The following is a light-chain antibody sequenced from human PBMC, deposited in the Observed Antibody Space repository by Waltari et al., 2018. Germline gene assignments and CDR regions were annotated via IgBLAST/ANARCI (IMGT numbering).Light chain of an antibody. CDR1: SSNLGSTY. V-gene: IGLV1-47*01. CDR3: AAWDDSLSGVV. CDR2: RNN. Sequence: QSVLTQPPSASGTPGQRVTNSCSGSSSNLGSTYVYWYQQFPGTAPKILIFRNNQRPSGVPDRFSGSKSGTSASLAISGLRSEDEADYYCAAWDDSLSGVVFGGGAKLTVL. J-gene: IGLJ2*01.